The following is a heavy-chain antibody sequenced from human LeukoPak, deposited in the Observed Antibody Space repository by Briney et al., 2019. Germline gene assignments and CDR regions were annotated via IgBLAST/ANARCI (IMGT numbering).Heavy chain of an antibody. CDR2: IYHSGST. CDR3: ARHEVVPAAMEGFDP. Sequence: SETLSLTCAVSGYPISSGYYWGWIRQPPGKGLEWIGSIYHSGSTYYNSSLKSRVTISVDTSKNQFSLKLSSVTAADTAVYYCARHEVVPAAMEGFDPWGQGTLVTVSS. J-gene: IGHJ5*02. CDR1: GYPISSGYY. D-gene: IGHD2-2*01. V-gene: IGHV4-38-2*01.